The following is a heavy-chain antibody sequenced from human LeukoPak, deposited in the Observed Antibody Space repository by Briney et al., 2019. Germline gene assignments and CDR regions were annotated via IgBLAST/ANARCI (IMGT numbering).Heavy chain of an antibody. CDR2: INHSGST. J-gene: IGHJ6*02. D-gene: IGHD3-22*01. CDR3: ARVRIYYDSSGPYNGMDV. CDR1: GDSISTNHW. V-gene: IGHV4-4*02. Sequence: SGTLSLTCVVSGDSISTNHWWSWVRQPPGKGLEWIGEINHSGSTNYNPSLKSRVTISVDTSKNQFSLKLSSVTAADTAVYYCARVRIYYDSSGPYNGMDVWGQGTTVTVSS.